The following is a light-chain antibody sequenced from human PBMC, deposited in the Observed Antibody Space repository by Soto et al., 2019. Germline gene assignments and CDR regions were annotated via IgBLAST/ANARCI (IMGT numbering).Light chain of an antibody. V-gene: IGLV2-14*01. CDR1: SSDVGGYKY. CDR3: GSYTSSSSVI. J-gene: IGLJ2*01. CDR2: EVS. Sequence: QSALTQPASVSGSPGQSLTISCTGTSSDVGGYKYVSWYQQHPGKAPKLIIYEVSDRPSGVSDRFSGSKSGNTASLTISGLQADDEADYYCGSYTSSSSVIFGGGTKLTVL.